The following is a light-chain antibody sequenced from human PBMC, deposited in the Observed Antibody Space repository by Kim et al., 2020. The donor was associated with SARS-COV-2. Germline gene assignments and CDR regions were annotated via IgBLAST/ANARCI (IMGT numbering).Light chain of an antibody. CDR1: SSNIGSNY. CDR3: AAWDDSLV. CDR2: RNN. Sequence: GTPGQRVTISCSGSSSNIGSNYVYWYQQLPGTAPKLLIYRNNQRPSGVPDRFSGSKSGTSASLAISGRRSEDEADYYCAAWDDSLVFGGGTQLTVL. J-gene: IGLJ2*01. V-gene: IGLV1-47*01.